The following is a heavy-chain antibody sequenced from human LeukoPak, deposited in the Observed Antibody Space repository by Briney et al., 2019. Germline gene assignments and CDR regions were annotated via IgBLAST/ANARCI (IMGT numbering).Heavy chain of an antibody. V-gene: IGHV4-39*07. CDR1: GGSISSSSYY. D-gene: IGHD5-24*01. CDR3: ARRGWLQLSAWFDP. Sequence: SETLSLTCTVSGGSISSSSYYWGWIRQPPGKGLEWIGEINHSGSTNYNPSLKSRVTISVDTSKNQFSLKLSSVTAADTAVYYCARRGWLQLSAWFDPWGQGTLVTVSS. CDR2: INHSGST. J-gene: IGHJ5*02.